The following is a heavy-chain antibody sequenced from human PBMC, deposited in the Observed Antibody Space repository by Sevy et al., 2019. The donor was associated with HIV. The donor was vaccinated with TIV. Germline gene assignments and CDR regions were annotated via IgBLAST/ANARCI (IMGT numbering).Heavy chain of an antibody. CDR2: ISSSSSYI. D-gene: IGHD3-3*01. CDR3: AMGELRFLEWLLSGAFAI. Sequence: GGSLRLSCAASGFTFSSYSMNWVRQAPGKGLEWVSSISSSSSYIYYADSVKGRFTISRDNAKNSLYLKMNSLRAEDTAVYYCAMGELRFLEWLLSGAFAIWGQGTMVTVSS. J-gene: IGHJ3*02. V-gene: IGHV3-21*01. CDR1: GFTFSSYS.